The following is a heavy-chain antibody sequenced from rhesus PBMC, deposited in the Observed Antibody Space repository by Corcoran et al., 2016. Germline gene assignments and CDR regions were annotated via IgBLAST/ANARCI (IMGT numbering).Heavy chain of an antibody. CDR3: ARVGIAAEIDY. V-gene: IGHV4-99*02. CDR2: FRGSSGST. CDR1: GYPISSGYF. D-gene: IGHD6-13*01. Sequence: QVQLQESGPGLVKPSETPSLTCAVSGYPISSGYFWGWFPQPPGKGQEYVGDFRGSSGSTYYNPSLKSRVTNSKDTSKNQFSLKLSSVTAADTAVYYCARVGIAAEIDYWGQGVLVTVSS. J-gene: IGHJ4*01.